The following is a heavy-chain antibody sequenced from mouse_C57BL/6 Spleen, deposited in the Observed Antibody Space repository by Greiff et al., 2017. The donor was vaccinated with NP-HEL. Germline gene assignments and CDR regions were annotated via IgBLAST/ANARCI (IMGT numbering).Heavy chain of an antibody. CDR1: GYTFTSYW. D-gene: IGHD2-3*01. Sequence: QVQLQQPGAELVMPGASVKLSCKASGYTFTSYWMHWVKQRPGQGLEWIGEIDPSDSYTNYNQKFKGKSTLTVDKSSSTAYMQLSSLTSDDSAVYYCARYDGYYGAMDYWGQGTSVTVSS. V-gene: IGHV1-69*01. CDR3: ARYDGYYGAMDY. J-gene: IGHJ4*01. CDR2: IDPSDSYT.